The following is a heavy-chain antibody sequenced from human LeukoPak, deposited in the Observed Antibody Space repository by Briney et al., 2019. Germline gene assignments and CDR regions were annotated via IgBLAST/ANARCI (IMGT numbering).Heavy chain of an antibody. Sequence: PGGSLRLSCAASGFTFSIYGMHWVRQAPGKGLEWVADIWYDGSNEYYADSVKGRFTISRDNSKNMLYLQMTSLGAEDTAVYYCAAAFGVWGQGTMVTVSS. CDR3: AAAFGV. CDR2: IWYDGSNE. V-gene: IGHV3-33*01. CDR1: GFTFSIYG. J-gene: IGHJ3*01.